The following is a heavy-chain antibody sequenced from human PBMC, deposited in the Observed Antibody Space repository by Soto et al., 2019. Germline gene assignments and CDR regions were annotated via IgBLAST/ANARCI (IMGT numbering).Heavy chain of an antibody. J-gene: IGHJ4*02. V-gene: IGHV1-2*02. CDR3: ARIPPPNYYGSGSYYRVSDY. Sequence: QVQLVQSGAEVKKPGASVKVSCTASGYTFTGYYMHWVRQAPGQGLEWMGWINPNSGGTNYAQKFQGRVTMTRDTSISTAYMELSRLRSDDTAVYYCARIPPPNYYGSGSYYRVSDYWGQGTLVTVSS. CDR2: INPNSGGT. CDR1: GYTFTGYY. D-gene: IGHD3-10*01.